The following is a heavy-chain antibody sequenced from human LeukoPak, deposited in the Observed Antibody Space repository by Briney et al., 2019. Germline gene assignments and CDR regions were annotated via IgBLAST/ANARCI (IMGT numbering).Heavy chain of an antibody. V-gene: IGHV4-34*01. D-gene: IGHD3-22*01. CDR1: GFTFSDYY. J-gene: IGHJ6*03. Sequence: LRLSCAASGFTFSDYYMSWIRQPPGKGLEWIGEINHSGSTNYNPSLKSRVTISVDTSKNQFSLKLSSVTAADTAVYYCARKNAYYYDSSGYYYRLRYYYMDVWGKGTTVTVSS. CDR3: ARKNAYYYDSSGYYYRLRYYYMDV. CDR2: INHSGST.